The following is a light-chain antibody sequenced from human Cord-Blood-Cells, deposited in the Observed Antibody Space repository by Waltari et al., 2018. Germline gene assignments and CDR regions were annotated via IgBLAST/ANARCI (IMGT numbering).Light chain of an antibody. Sequence: QSALTQPASVSGSPGQSIPIPCTGTSSYGGGSNYVPWYQQHPGKAPKLMIYEVSNRPSGVSNRFSGSKSGNTASLTISGLQAEDEADYYCSSYTSSSTYVFGTGTKVTVL. CDR1: SSYGGGSNY. V-gene: IGLV2-14*01. CDR3: SSYTSSSTYV. J-gene: IGLJ1*01. CDR2: EVS.